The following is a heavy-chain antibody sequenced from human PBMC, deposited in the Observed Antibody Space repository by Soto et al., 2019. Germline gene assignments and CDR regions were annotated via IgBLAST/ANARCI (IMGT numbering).Heavy chain of an antibody. CDR3: ARDGIHDYGDYAKNNYSCGMDV. CDR2: ISAYNGNT. V-gene: IGHV1-18*01. CDR1: GYTFTSYG. J-gene: IGHJ6*02. Sequence: ASVKVSCKASGYTFTSYGISWVRQAPGQGLEWMGWISAYNGNTNYAQKLQGRVTMTTDTSTSTAYMELRSLRSDDTAVYYCARDGIHDYGDYAKNNYSCGMDVWGQGTTVTVSS. D-gene: IGHD4-17*01.